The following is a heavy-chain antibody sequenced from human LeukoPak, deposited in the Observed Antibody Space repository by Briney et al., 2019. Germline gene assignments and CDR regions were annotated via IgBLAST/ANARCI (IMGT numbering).Heavy chain of an antibody. V-gene: IGHV3-30-3*01. CDR3: ARDVAPKGFDY. J-gene: IGHJ4*02. D-gene: IGHD2-21*01. CDR1: GLTFSSFA. CDR2: MSSGGVSQ. Sequence: PGGSLRLSCVVSGLTFSSFAMHWVRQAPGKGLEWVAVMSSGGVSQQYADSVKGRFTISRGNSRDTLYLQMNSLKIEDTAVYYCARDVAPKGFDYWGQGTLVTVSS.